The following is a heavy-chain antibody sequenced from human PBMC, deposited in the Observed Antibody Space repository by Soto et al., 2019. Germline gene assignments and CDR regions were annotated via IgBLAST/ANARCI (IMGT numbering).Heavy chain of an antibody. CDR1: GFSLSTSGEA. D-gene: IGHD2-2*01. CDR2: IYWDDDN. V-gene: IGHV2-5*02. J-gene: IGHJ5*02. CDR3: ARDVAASPAGWFDP. Sequence: QITLKESGPALVKPTQTLTLTCTFSGFSLSTSGEAVGWIRQPPGEALEWLALIYWDDDNRYNPTLKTRLTIAKDTSKNQVVLTLTIMDPVDTATYYCARDVAASPAGWFDPWGQGILVTVSS.